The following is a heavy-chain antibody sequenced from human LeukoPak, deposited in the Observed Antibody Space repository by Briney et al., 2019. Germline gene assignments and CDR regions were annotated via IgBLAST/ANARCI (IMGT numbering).Heavy chain of an antibody. J-gene: IGHJ6*03. CDR1: GFTFSDCY. Sequence: GGSLRLSCAASGFTFSDCYMSWIRQAPGKGLEWVSYISSSGSTIYYADSVKGRFTISRDNAKNSLYLQMNSLRAEDTAVYYCARDHGRSAWELEETRYYYYMDVWGKGTTVTISS. CDR3: ARDHGRSAWELEETRYYYYMDV. CDR2: ISSSGSTI. D-gene: IGHD1-26*01. V-gene: IGHV3-11*01.